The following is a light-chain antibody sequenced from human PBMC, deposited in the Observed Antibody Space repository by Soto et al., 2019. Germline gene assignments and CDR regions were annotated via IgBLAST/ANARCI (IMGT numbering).Light chain of an antibody. CDR3: QQLNSYLIT. Sequence: DIQMTQSPSTLSGSVGDRVTITCRASQTISSCLAWYQQKPGKAPKLLIYAASTLQSGVPSRFSGSGSGTDFTLTISSLQPEDFATYYCQQLNSYLITFGQGSRLEI. V-gene: IGKV1-5*01. CDR1: QTISSC. J-gene: IGKJ5*01. CDR2: AAS.